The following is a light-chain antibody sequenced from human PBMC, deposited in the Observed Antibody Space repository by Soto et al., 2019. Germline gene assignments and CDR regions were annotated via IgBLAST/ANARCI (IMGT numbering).Light chain of an antibody. CDR3: SSYTNSDSWV. V-gene: IGLV2-14*03. CDR1: SSDIGGYDR. J-gene: IGLJ3*02. CDR2: DVS. Sequence: QSALTQPASVSGSLGQSITISCTGTSSDIGGYDRVSWYQQHPRKAPKLLICDVSFRPSGFSNRFSGSKSGNTASLTISGLQADDEGDYYCSSYTNSDSWVFGGGTKLTVL.